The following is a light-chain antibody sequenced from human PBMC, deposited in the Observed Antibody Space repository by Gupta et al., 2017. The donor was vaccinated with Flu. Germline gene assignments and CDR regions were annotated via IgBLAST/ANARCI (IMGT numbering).Light chain of an antibody. V-gene: IGLV2-14*01. Sequence: QSVLTQPASVSGSPGQSIIISCTGTNSDVGNHNYVSWYQHHPGEAPKLIIYEVTDRPSGVANRFSGSKSGNTASLTISGLQADDEADYYCSSYTGSSTVPYVFGTGTKVTVL. CDR3: SSYTGSSTVPYV. J-gene: IGLJ1*01. CDR2: EVT. CDR1: NSDVGNHNY.